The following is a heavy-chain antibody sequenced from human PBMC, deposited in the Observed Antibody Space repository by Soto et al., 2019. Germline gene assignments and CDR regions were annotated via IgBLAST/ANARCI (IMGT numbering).Heavy chain of an antibody. D-gene: IGHD6-13*01. V-gene: IGHV3-7*01. J-gene: IGHJ6*02. CDR1: GFTFSSYW. CDR3: ARDLVSSSWYARYGYYYGMDV. CDR2: IKKDGGEK. Sequence: PGGSLRLSCAASGFTFSSYWMSWVRQAPGTGLEWVANIKKDGGEKYYVDPVKGRFTISRDNAKNSLYLQMNSLRAEDTAVYYCARDLVSSSWYARYGYYYGMDVWGQGTTVTVLL.